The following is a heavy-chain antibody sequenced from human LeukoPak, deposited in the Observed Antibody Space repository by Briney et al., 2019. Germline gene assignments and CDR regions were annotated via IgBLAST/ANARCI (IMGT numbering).Heavy chain of an antibody. CDR3: ANLGEKYCSSTSCWFDP. CDR2: ISGSGGST. D-gene: IGHD2-2*01. V-gene: IGHV3-23*01. Sequence: GGSLRLSCAASGFTFSSYAMSWVRQAPGKGLEWVSAISGSGGSTYYADSVKGRFTISRDNSKNTLYLQMNSLRAEDTAVYYCANLGEKYCSSTSCWFDPWGQGTLVTVSS. CDR1: GFTFSSYA. J-gene: IGHJ5*02.